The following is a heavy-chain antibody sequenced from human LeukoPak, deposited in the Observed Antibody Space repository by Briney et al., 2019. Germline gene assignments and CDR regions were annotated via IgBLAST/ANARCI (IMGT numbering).Heavy chain of an antibody. CDR1: GFTFSSDW. J-gene: IGHJ1*01. D-gene: IGHD3-10*01. CDR3: ATDKSWNFPH. V-gene: IGHV3-7*01. CDR2: IKPDGSEK. Sequence: PGGSLRLSCAASGFTFSSDWMTWVRQAPGKGLEWVTTIKPDGSEKCYVDSLKGRFTISRDNARNSLYLQMNSLRVEDTAVYYCATDKSWNFPHWGQGTLVTVSS.